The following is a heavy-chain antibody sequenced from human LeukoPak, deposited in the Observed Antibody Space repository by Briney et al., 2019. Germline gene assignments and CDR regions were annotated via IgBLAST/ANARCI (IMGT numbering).Heavy chain of an antibody. J-gene: IGHJ4*02. CDR3: ARGLRPSRYWSSGISGY. CDR2: MNPNSGNT. Sequence: ASVKVSCKASGYTFTTYDINWVRQATGQGLEWMRRMNPNSGNTGYTQKFQGRVTMTGNTSITTAYMELSSLRSEDTAVYYCARGLRPSRYWSSGISGYWGQGTLVTVSS. CDR1: GYTFTTYD. D-gene: IGHD2-8*02. V-gene: IGHV1-8*01.